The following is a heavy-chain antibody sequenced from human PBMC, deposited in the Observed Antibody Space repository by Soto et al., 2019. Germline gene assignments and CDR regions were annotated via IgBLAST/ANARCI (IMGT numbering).Heavy chain of an antibody. CDR1: GYIFTSYY. CDR2: IIPIFGTA. CDR3: ARVGAIGNGMDV. D-gene: IGHD1-26*01. V-gene: IGHV1-69*13. J-gene: IGHJ6*02. Sequence: SVKVSCKASGYIFTSYYMHWVRQAPGQGLEWMGGIIPIFGTANYAQKFQGRVTITADESTSTAYMELSSLRSEDTAVYYCARVGAIGNGMDVWGQGTTVTVSS.